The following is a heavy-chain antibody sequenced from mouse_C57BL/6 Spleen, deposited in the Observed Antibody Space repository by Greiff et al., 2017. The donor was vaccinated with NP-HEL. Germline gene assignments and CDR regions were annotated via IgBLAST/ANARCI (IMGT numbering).Heavy chain of an antibody. J-gene: IGHJ1*03. CDR2: IYPGGGYT. CDR1: GYTFTNYW. Sequence: QVQLQQSGAELVRPGTSVKMSCKASGYTFTNYWIGWAKQRPGHGLEWIGDIYPGGGYTNYNEKFKGKATLTADNSSSTAYMQFSSLTSEDSAIYSCAREPYYSNYVDWDFDVWGTGTTVTVSS. V-gene: IGHV1-63*01. CDR3: AREPYYSNYVDWDFDV. D-gene: IGHD2-5*01.